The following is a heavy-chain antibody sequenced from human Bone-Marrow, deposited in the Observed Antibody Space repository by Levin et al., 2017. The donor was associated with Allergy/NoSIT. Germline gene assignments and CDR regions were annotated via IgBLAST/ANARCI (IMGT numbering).Heavy chain of an antibody. Sequence: SQTLSLTCTVSDASFSDSYWGWLRQPPGKGLEWIGSVFHSGNTNSNPSLKSRVTISVDTSKRQVSLRLTSVTPADTAVYYCARDLGIMEGFFDLWGRGTLVTVSS. D-gene: IGHD7-27*01. J-gene: IGHJ2*01. CDR2: VFHSGNT. CDR3: ARDLGIMEGFFDL. CDR1: DASFSDSY. V-gene: IGHV4-59*01.